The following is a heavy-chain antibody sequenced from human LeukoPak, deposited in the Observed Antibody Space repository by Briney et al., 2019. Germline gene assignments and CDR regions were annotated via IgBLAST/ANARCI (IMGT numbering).Heavy chain of an antibody. Sequence: GGSLRLSCAASGFIFSDYYMSWIRQAPGKGLEWVSYISSSGSTVYYADSVKGRFTISRDNAKNSLYLQMNSLRAEDTAVYYCARSYDSSAYYPHYFDYWGRGTLVTVSS. CDR1: GFIFSDYY. D-gene: IGHD3-22*01. CDR2: ISSSGSTV. J-gene: IGHJ4*02. V-gene: IGHV3-11*01. CDR3: ARSYDSSAYYPHYFDY.